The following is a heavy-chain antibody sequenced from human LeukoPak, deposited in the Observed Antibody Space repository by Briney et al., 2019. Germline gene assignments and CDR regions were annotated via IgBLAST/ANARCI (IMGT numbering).Heavy chain of an antibody. CDR1: GFTFSSYG. CDR3: AKEGMVTPIDY. V-gene: IGHV3-30*02. D-gene: IGHD2-21*02. J-gene: IGHJ4*02. CDR2: IRYDGSNQ. Sequence: GGSLRLSCGASGFTFSSYGMHWVRQAPGKGLEWVAFIRYDGSNQYYTNSVKGRFTISRDNSKNTLYVQMNSLRGDDTGVYYCAKEGMVTPIDYWGQGNPGHRVL.